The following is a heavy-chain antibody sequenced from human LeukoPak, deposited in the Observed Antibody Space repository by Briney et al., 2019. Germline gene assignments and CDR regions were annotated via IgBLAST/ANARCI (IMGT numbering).Heavy chain of an antibody. CDR2: FDSEEYDT. CDR3: ATLEPEPGDFGGLAY. D-gene: IGHD4-17*01. V-gene: IGHV1-24*01. CDR1: GYTLTALA. Sequence: ASVKVSCKVSGYTLTALALHWVRQAPGKGFEWIGGFDSEEYDTIYAQKFQGRVTMTEDTSTDTAYMQLNSLSFEDTAVYYCATLEPEPGDFGGLAYWGQGTLVIVSS. J-gene: IGHJ4*02.